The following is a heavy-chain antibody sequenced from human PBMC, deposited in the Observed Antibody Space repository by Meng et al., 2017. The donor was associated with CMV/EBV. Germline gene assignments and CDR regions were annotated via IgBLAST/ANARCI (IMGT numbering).Heavy chain of an antibody. CDR2: ISSSSSYI. V-gene: IGHV3-21*01. CDR3: ASTNELITYYYDSSGYLDY. Sequence: GESLKISCAASGFTFSSYSMNWVRQAPGKGLEWVSSISSSSSYIYYADSVKGRLTISRDNAKNSLYLQMNSLRAEDTAVYYCASTNELITYYYDSSGYLDYWGQGTLVTVSS. CDR1: GFTFSSYS. J-gene: IGHJ4*02. D-gene: IGHD3-22*01.